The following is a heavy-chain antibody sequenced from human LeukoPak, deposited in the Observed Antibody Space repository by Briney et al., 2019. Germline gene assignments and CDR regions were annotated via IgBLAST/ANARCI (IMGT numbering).Heavy chain of an antibody. Sequence: GGSLRLSCAASGFTFGGYGMNWVRQAPGKGLEWVSAINWSSSDKDYADSVKGRFTVSRDNAKNSLYLEMNSLRADDTAVYYCARGAYCSGGSCYFHWYCDLWGRGTLVTVSS. CDR1: GFTFGGYG. D-gene: IGHD2-15*01. CDR3: ARGAYCSGGSCYFHWYCDL. CDR2: INWSSSDK. V-gene: IGHV3-21*06. J-gene: IGHJ2*01.